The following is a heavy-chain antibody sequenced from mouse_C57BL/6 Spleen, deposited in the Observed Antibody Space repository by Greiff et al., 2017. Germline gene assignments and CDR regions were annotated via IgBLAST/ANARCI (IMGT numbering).Heavy chain of an antibody. D-gene: IGHD2-2*01. CDR1: GYTFTSYW. Sequence: QVQLQQPGAELVKPGASVKMSCKASGYTFTSYWITWVKQRPGQGLECIGDIYPGSGSTNYNEKFKSKATLTVDTSSSTAYMQLSSLTSEDSAVYYCARRSYYGYDGAYWGQGTLVTVSA. J-gene: IGHJ3*01. V-gene: IGHV1-55*01. CDR2: IYPGSGST. CDR3: ARRSYYGYDGAY.